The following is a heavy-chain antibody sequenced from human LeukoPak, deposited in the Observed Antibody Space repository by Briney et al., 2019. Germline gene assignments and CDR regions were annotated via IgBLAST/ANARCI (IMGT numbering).Heavy chain of an antibody. D-gene: IGHD2-2*01. J-gene: IGHJ4*02. CDR1: GGSIRRYY. V-gene: IGHV4-59*01. CDR3: ARASPVLPAAPRAPFDY. CDR2: IYYSGST. Sequence: PSETLSLTCTVSGGSIRRYYWSLIRQPPGKGLEWIGYIYYSGSTNYNPSLKSRVPISVDTPKNQFYLKLSSPTPADTAVYYCARASPVLPAAPRAPFDYWSQGSLATVSS.